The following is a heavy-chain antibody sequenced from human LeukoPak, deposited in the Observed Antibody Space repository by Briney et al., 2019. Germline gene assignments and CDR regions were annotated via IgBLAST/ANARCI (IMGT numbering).Heavy chain of an antibody. CDR1: GFTFSSYA. J-gene: IGHJ4*02. D-gene: IGHD1-1*01. CDR3: AKDLSDNYNLFDY. V-gene: IGHV3-23*01. Sequence: PGGSLRLSCAASGFTFSSYAMSWVRQAPGKGLEWVSVISGPGYTTYYADSVKGRLTISRDNSNNMLYLHLNSLRAEDTAVYYCAKDLSDNYNLFDYWGQGTLVTVSS. CDR2: ISGPGYTT.